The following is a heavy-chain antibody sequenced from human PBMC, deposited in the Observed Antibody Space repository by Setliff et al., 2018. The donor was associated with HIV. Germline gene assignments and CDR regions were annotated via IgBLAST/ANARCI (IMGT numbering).Heavy chain of an antibody. D-gene: IGHD6-6*01. Sequence: PGGSLRLSCAASGFTFSSYSMNWVRQAPGKGLEWVANIEKDGSEKYYVDPVKGRFTISRDNAKNSLYLQMNSLRAEDTAVYYCARGHYSSSSGWGQGALVTVSS. CDR3: ARGHYSSSSG. J-gene: IGHJ4*02. CDR2: IEKDGSEK. V-gene: IGHV3-7*03. CDR1: GFTFSSYS.